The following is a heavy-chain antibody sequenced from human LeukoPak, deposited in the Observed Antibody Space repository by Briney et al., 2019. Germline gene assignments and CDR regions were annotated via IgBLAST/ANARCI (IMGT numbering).Heavy chain of an antibody. CDR3: ARDRVGATGY. CDR2: IYSGGST. CDR1: GFTVSSNY. Sequence: GGSLRLSCAASGFTVSSNYMSWVRQAPGKGLEWVSVIYSGGSTYYADSVKGRFTISRDNSKNTLYPQMNSLRAEDTAVYYCARDRVGATGYWGQGALVTVSS. J-gene: IGHJ4*02. V-gene: IGHV3-53*01. D-gene: IGHD1-26*01.